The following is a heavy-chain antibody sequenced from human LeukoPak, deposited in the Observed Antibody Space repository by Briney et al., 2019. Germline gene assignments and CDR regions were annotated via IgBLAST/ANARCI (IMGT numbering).Heavy chain of an antibody. Sequence: SETLSLTCTVSGYSISSIHCWGWIRQPPGKGLEWIGTICQSGSTYYSPSLKSRVILSLDTSKNQFSLRLRSVTAADTAVYYCARENGYYEISLVDYWGQGTLVTVSS. CDR3: ARENGYYEISLVDY. CDR2: ICQSGST. D-gene: IGHD3-9*01. V-gene: IGHV4-38-2*02. CDR1: GYSISSIHC. J-gene: IGHJ4*02.